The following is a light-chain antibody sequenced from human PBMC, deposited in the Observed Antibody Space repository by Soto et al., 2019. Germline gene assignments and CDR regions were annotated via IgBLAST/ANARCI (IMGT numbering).Light chain of an antibody. CDR1: QIISSSY. V-gene: IGKV3-20*01. CDR3: QQHGRSPPWT. J-gene: IGKJ1*01. Sequence: EIVLTQSPGTLSVSLGYRATLSCMASQIISSSYLAWYQQKPGQAPRLLFYGASNRATGIPDRFSGSGSGTDFTLTISRLEPEDFAVYYCQQHGRSPPWTFGQGTKVDIK. CDR2: GAS.